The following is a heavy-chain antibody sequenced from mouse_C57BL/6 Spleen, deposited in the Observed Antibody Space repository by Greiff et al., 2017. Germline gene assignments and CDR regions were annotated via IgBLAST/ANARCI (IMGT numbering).Heavy chain of an antibody. CDR1: GFTFSDYY. Sequence: EVHLVESEGGLVQPGSSMKLSCTASGFTFSDYYMAWVRQVPEKGLEWVANINYDGSSTYYLDSLKSRFIISRDNAKNILYLQMSSLKSEDTATYYCARLGGAMDYWGQGTSVTVSS. D-gene: IGHD4-1*01. J-gene: IGHJ4*01. CDR2: INYDGSST. V-gene: IGHV5-16*01. CDR3: ARLGGAMDY.